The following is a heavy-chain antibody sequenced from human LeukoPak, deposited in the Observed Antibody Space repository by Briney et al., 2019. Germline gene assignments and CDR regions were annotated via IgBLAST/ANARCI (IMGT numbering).Heavy chain of an antibody. CDR3: ARDLVDGVGAPGAY. J-gene: IGHJ4*02. D-gene: IGHD1-26*01. CDR1: GYTFTNYG. CDR2: INTYNGNT. Sequence: GASVKVSCKASGYTFTNYGITWMRQAPGQGLEWMGWINTYNGNTNYAQKLQGRVTITTDTSTSTAYMELWSLRSDDTAVFYCARDLVDGVGAPGAYWGQGALVTVSS. V-gene: IGHV1-18*01.